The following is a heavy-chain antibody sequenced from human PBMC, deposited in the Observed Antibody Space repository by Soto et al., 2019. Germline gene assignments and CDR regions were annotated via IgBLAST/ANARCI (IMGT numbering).Heavy chain of an antibody. D-gene: IGHD6-6*01. Sequence: QVQLQESGPGLVKPSETLSLTCTVSGGSISSYYWSWIRQPPGKGLEWIGYIYYSGSTNYNPSLKSRVTISVDTSKNQFSLKLSSVTAADTAVYYCARHFRPGGYYYYMDVWGKGTTVTVSS. V-gene: IGHV4-59*08. CDR2: IYYSGST. J-gene: IGHJ6*03. CDR1: GGSISSYY. CDR3: ARHFRPGGYYYYMDV.